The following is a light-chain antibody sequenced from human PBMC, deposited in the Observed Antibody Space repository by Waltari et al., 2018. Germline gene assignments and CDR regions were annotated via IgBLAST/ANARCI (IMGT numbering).Light chain of an antibody. CDR3: QQSYRYPLT. V-gene: IGKV1-9*01. Sequence: DIQLTQSPSSLSASVGDRVTITCRASRGITSYLACYQQKPVKAPKLLMYAPSTLQSGVPPRVSGSGSETEFTLTISSLQPEDFATDYCQQSYRYPLTFGGGTKVEIK. CDR1: RGITSY. J-gene: IGKJ4*01. CDR2: APS.